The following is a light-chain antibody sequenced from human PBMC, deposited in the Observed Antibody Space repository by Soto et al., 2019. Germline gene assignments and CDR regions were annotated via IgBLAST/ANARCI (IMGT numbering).Light chain of an antibody. CDR3: QQYENLVT. CDR1: QNIRFY. J-gene: IGKJ4*01. CDR2: DVS. V-gene: IGKV1-33*01. Sequence: DIQMTQSPSSLSASVGDRVTITCQASQNIRFYLNWYQQKPGKAPKLLIYDVSKLETGVPSRFSGSGSGTDFTFTISSLQPEDIGTYYCQQYENLVTFGGGTKVDIK.